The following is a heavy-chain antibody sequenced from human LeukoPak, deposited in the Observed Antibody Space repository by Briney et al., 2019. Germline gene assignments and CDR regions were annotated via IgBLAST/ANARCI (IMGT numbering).Heavy chain of an antibody. CDR3: AKGRTGVATIIDY. CDR2: ISSSSSYI. D-gene: IGHD5-12*01. Sequence: GGSLRLSCAASGFTFSSYSMNWVRQAPGKGLEWVSSISSSSSYIYYADSVKGRFTISRDNSKNSLNLQMNSLRAEDTALYYCAKGRTGVATIIDYWGQGTLVTVSS. CDR1: GFTFSSYS. V-gene: IGHV3-21*04. J-gene: IGHJ4*02.